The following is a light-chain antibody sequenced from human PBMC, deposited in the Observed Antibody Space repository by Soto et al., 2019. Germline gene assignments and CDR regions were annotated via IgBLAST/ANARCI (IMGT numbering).Light chain of an antibody. CDR2: GAS. CDR1: QSVSSSF. Sequence: ELLMTQSPATLSVSPGERATLSCRASQSVSSSFLAWYQQKPGQAPRLLIYGASSRATGIPDRFSGSGSGTDFTLTISRLKPEDFAVYYCQQYGSSPRTFGQGTKVDI. J-gene: IGKJ1*01. V-gene: IGKV3-20*01. CDR3: QQYGSSPRT.